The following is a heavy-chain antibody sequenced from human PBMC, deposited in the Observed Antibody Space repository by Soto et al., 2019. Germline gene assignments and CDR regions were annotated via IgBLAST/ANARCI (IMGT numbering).Heavy chain of an antibody. V-gene: IGHV3-74*01. CDR3: ARGSEAAPGIDY. CDR2: MNSDGSYT. Sequence: EVQLVESGGGLVQPGGSLSLSFAAYGFTFSSYWMHWVRQVPGKGLVWVSRMNSDGSYTVNEDSVKGRFTISRDNAKNKLYLEMNSLRAEDTAVYYCARGSEAAPGIDYWGQGTLVTVSS. J-gene: IGHJ4*02. CDR1: GFTFSSYW. D-gene: IGHD6-13*01.